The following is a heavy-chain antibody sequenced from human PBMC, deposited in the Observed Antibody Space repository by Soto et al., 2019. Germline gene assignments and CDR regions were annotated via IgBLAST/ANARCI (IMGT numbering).Heavy chain of an antibody. Sequence: GGSLRLSCAASGFTFSSYSMNWVRQAPGKGLEWVSYISSSSSTIYYADSVKGRFTISRDNAKNSLYLQMNSLRAEDTAVYYCARGSITMVRGVNWLDPWGQGTLVTVSS. J-gene: IGHJ5*02. V-gene: IGHV3-48*01. CDR2: ISSSSSTI. CDR3: ARGSITMVRGVNWLDP. D-gene: IGHD3-10*01. CDR1: GFTFSSYS.